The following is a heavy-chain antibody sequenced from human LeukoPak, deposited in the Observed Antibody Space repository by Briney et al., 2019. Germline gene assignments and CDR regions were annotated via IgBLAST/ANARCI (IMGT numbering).Heavy chain of an antibody. CDR1: GDSISSYY. CDR3: ARDGVRGGSPNHFDS. CDR2: INHSGRS. D-gene: IGHD2-15*01. J-gene: IGHJ4*02. Sequence: SETLSLTCTVSGDSISSYYWSWVRRAPGKGLEWFGYINHSGRSNYNPSLKSRVTISLDSSKNQFSLKLSSVTAADTAVYYCARDGVRGGSPNHFDSWGQGTLVTVST. V-gene: IGHV4-59*01.